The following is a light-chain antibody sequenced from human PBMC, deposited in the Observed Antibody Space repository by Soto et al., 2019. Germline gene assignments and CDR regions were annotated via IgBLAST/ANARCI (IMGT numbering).Light chain of an antibody. Sequence: DIPMTQSPSSLSASVGDRVTISCRTSQSISTYLNWYQQKPGKAPKLLIFAASSLQSGVPSRFSGSGSGTDFTLTISTLQPEDFATYYCQQSFTTLTTFGQGTKVDI. CDR1: QSISTY. CDR3: QQSFTTLTT. CDR2: AAS. V-gene: IGKV1-39*01. J-gene: IGKJ1*01.